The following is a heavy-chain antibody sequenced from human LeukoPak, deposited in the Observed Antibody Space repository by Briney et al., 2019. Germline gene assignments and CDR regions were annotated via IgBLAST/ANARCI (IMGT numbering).Heavy chain of an antibody. J-gene: IGHJ5*02. Sequence: ASVKVSCKTSGYTFTSYGISWVRQAPGQGLEWMGWISAYNGKTNFAQKFQGRVTMTTDTSTSTAYMVLRSLRSDDTAVYYCARDVDRRSWFANWGQGTLVTVTS. V-gene: IGHV1-18*01. CDR1: GYTFTSYG. CDR3: ARDVDRRSWFAN. CDR2: ISAYNGKT.